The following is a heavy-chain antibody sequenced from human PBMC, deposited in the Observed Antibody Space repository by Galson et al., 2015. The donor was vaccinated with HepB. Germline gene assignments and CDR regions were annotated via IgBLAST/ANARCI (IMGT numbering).Heavy chain of an antibody. V-gene: IGHV3-30*04. CDR1: GFTFSSCA. Sequence: SLRLSCAASGFTFSSCAMHWVRQAPGKGLEWVAVISYDGSNKYYADSVKGRFTISRDNSKNTLYLQMNSLRAEDTAVYYCARDLTATRPYYYYGMDVWGQGTTVTVSS. CDR3: ARDLTATRPYYYYGMDV. CDR2: ISYDGSNK. J-gene: IGHJ6*02. D-gene: IGHD2-15*01.